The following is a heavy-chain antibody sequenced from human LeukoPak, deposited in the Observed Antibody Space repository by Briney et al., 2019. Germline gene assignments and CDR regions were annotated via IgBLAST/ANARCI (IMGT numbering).Heavy chain of an antibody. Sequence: PGRSLRLSCAASGFTSDDYAMHWVRQAPGKGLEWVSGISWNSGSIGYADSVKGRFTISRDKAKKSLYLDMNNLRAEDTASYYCAKGDCSSTRCFLDSWGQGTLLTVSS. CDR2: ISWNSGSI. D-gene: IGHD2-2*01. CDR3: AKGDCSSTRCFLDS. CDR1: GFTSDDYA. J-gene: IGHJ4*02. V-gene: IGHV3-9*02.